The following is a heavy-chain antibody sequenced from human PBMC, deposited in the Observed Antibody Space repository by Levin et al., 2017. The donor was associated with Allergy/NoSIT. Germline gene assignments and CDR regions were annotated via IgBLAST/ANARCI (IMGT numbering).Heavy chain of an antibody. CDR3: AKDAGDMGGFDY. J-gene: IGHJ4*02. D-gene: IGHD7-27*01. Sequence: GESLKISCAASGFTFSSYGMHWVRQAPGKGLEWVAVISYDGSNKYYADSVKGRFTISRDNSKNTLYLQMNSLRAEDTAVYYCAKDAGDMGGFDYWGQGTLVTVSS. CDR1: GFTFSSYG. CDR2: ISYDGSNK. V-gene: IGHV3-30*18.